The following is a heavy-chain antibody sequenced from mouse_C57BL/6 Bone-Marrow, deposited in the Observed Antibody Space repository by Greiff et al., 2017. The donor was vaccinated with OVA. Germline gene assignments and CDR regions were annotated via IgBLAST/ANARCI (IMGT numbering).Heavy chain of an antibody. CDR2: IDPSDSYT. CDR3: ARSQTAQARGYAMDY. CDR1: GYTFTSYW. D-gene: IGHD3-2*02. J-gene: IGHJ4*01. V-gene: IGHV1-69*01. Sequence: QVQLKESGAELVMPGASVKLSCKASGYTFTSYWMHWVKQRPGQGLEWIGEIDPSDSYTNYNQKFKGKSTLTVDKASSTAYMQRSSLTSEDSAVYDGARSQTAQARGYAMDYGGQGTSVTVTS.